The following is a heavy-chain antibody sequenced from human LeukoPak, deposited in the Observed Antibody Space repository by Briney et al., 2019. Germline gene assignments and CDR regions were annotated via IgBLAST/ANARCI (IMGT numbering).Heavy chain of an antibody. J-gene: IGHJ4*02. V-gene: IGHV3-30*04. CDR2: ISYDGSNK. D-gene: IGHD1-14*01. CDR1: GFTFSSYA. CDR3: ARGRPNSRRSPFDY. Sequence: QAGGSLRLSCAASGFTFSSYAMHWVRQAPGKGLEWVAVISYDGSNKYYADSVKGRFTISRDNSKNTLYLQMNSLRAEDTAVYYCARGRPNSRRSPFDYWGQGTLVTVSS.